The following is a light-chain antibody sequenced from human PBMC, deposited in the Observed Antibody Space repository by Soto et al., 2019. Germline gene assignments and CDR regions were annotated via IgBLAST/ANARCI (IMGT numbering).Light chain of an antibody. Sequence: EIVMTQSPGTLTLSPGERATPSCRASESVTSNYLACYQQKPGLAPMLLIYVASSRATGSPDRLSGSWSGADFTLSISRLEPEDIAVYYCQPYATSPLYTFGQGTKLEIK. CDR3: QPYATSPLYT. CDR1: ESVTSNY. CDR2: VAS. J-gene: IGKJ2*01. V-gene: IGKV3-20*01.